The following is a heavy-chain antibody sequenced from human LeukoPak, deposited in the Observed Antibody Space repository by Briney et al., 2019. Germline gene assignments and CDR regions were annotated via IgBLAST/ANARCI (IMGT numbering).Heavy chain of an antibody. D-gene: IGHD5-12*01. CDR1: GGSISSYY. CDR2: IYTSGST. V-gene: IGHV4-4*07. J-gene: IGHJ4*01. Sequence: SETLSLXCTVSGGSISSYYWSWIRQPAGKGLEWIGRIYTSGSTNYNPSLKSRVTMSVDTSKNQFSLKLSSVTAADTAVYYCARASGYSGYDWVYYFDYWGQGTLVTVSS. CDR3: ARASGYSGYDWVYYFDY.